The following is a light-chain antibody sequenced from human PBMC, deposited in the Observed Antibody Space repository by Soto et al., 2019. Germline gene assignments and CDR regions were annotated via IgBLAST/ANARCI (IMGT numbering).Light chain of an antibody. J-gene: IGLJ2*01. CDR2: DVS. CDR1: SSDVGGYNY. Sequence: QSVLTQPASVSGSPGQSITISCTGTSSDVGGYNYVSWYQQHPGKAPKLMIYDVSNRHSGVSNRFSGSKSGNTASLTISGLQAEDEADYYCSSYTSSSTSGVFGGGTKVTVL. CDR3: SSYTSSSTSGV. V-gene: IGLV2-14*01.